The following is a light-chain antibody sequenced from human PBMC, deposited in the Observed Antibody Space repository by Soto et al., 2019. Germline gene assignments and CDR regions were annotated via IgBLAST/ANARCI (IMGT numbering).Light chain of an antibody. Sequence: AIRMTQSPSSLSASTGDRVTITCRASQGISSYLAWYQQKPGKAPKLLIYAASTLQSGVPSRFSGSGSGTDFTLTISCLQSEDFATYYCLQSYIYPLTFGGGTKVDIK. CDR1: QGISSY. CDR3: LQSYIYPLT. V-gene: IGKV1-8*01. J-gene: IGKJ4*01. CDR2: AAS.